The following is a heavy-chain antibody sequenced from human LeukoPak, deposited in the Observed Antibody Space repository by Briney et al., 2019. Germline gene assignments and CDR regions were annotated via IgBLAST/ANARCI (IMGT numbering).Heavy chain of an antibody. D-gene: IGHD2/OR15-2a*01. Sequence: SQTLSLTCAVSGGSFSGGDYYWRWIRQPPGMGLEWIGYIYYSGRTYYNPSLKSRLTISVDTSKKQFSLKLSSVTAADTPVYYCASVILPENYFDNWGQGTLVTVSS. CDR1: GGSFSGGDYY. CDR3: ASVILPENYFDN. J-gene: IGHJ4*02. V-gene: IGHV4-30-4*01. CDR2: IYYSGRT.